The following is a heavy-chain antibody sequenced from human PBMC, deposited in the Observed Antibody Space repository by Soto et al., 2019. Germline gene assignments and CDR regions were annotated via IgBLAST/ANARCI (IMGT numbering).Heavy chain of an antibody. V-gene: IGHV5-51*01. D-gene: IGHD3-22*01. Sequence: PGESLKISCKGSGYSFTSYWIGWVRQMPGKGLEWMGIIYPGDSDTRYSPSFQGQVTISADKSISTAYLQWSSLKASDTAMYYCARIQDYYDSSGYYYFDYWGQGTLVTVSS. CDR2: IYPGDSDT. J-gene: IGHJ4*02. CDR3: ARIQDYYDSSGYYYFDY. CDR1: GYSFTSYW.